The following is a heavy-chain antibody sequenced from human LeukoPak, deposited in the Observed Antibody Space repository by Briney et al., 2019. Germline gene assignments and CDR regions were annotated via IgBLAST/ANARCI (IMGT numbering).Heavy chain of an antibody. J-gene: IGHJ2*01. CDR1: GFTFSSYD. CDR3: ARGTNYDILTGYYTGRGSWYFDL. Sequence: GGSLRLSCAASGFTFSSYDMHWVRQPTGRGLEWVSVIGTAGDTYYPGSVKGRFTISRENAKNSLYLQMNSLRAGDTAVYYCARGTNYDILTGYYTGRGSWYFDLWGRGTLVTVSS. D-gene: IGHD3-9*01. CDR2: IGTAGDT. V-gene: IGHV3-13*04.